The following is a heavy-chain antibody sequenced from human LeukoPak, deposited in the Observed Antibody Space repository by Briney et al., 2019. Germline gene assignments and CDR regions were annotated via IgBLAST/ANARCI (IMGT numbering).Heavy chain of an antibody. D-gene: IGHD6-13*01. CDR1: GFTFSSYA. V-gene: IGHV3-23*01. J-gene: IGHJ4*02. CDR2: ISGSGGNT. CDR3: ARAVAAEAPDY. Sequence: GGSLRLSCAVSGFTFSSYAMSWVRQAPGKGLEWVSGISGSGGNTYYAGSVKGRFTISRDNAKNSLYLQMNSLRVEDTAVYYCARAVAAEAPDYWGQGTLVTVSS.